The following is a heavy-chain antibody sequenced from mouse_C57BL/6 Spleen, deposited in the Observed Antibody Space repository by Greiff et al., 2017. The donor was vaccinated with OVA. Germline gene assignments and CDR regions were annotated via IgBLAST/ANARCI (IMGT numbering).Heavy chain of an antibody. CDR1: GYAFSSSW. D-gene: IGHD4-1*01. Sequence: VQLVESGPELVKPGASVKISCKASGYAFSSSWMNWVKQRPGKGLEWIGRIYPGDGDTNYNGKFKGKATLTADKSSSTAYMQLSSLTSEDSAVYFCAREGANWDGDYFDYWGQGTTLTVSS. CDR3: AREGANWDGDYFDY. V-gene: IGHV1-82*01. CDR2: IYPGDGDT. J-gene: IGHJ2*01.